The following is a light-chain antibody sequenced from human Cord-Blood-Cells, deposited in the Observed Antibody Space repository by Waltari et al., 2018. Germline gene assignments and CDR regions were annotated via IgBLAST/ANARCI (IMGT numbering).Light chain of an antibody. CDR2: GKN. J-gene: IGLJ3*02. Sequence: SSVLTPDPALSVALGQTVRIPCQGDLLRSYYASWYQQKPGQAPVLVIYGKNNRPSGIPDRFSGSSSGNTASLTITGAQAEDEADYYCNSRDSSGNHLVFGGGTKLTVL. V-gene: IGLV3-19*01. CDR1: LLRSYY. CDR3: NSRDSSGNHLV.